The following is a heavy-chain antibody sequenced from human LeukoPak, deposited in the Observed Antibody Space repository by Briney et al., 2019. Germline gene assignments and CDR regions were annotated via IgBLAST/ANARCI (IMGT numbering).Heavy chain of an antibody. D-gene: IGHD1-1*01. Sequence: PSETLSLTCTVSGGSISSYYWSWIRQPPGKGLEWIGCIYYSGSTNYNPSLKSRVTISVDTSKNQFSLKLSSVTAADTAVYYCARTRLERYMDVWGKGTTVIVSS. CDR3: ARTRLERYMDV. J-gene: IGHJ6*03. CDR2: IYYSGST. V-gene: IGHV4-59*01. CDR1: GGSISSYY.